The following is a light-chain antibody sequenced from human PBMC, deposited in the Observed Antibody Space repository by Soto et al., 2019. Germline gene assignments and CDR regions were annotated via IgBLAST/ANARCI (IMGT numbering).Light chain of an antibody. J-gene: IGKJ4*01. CDR1: QSVTSSY. CDR3: QQYSTSRLT. V-gene: IGKV3-20*01. CDR2: GAS. Sequence: EIVLTQSPGTLSLSPGERATLSCRSSQSVTSSYLAWYKQKPGQAPRLLISGASSRATGIPDRFSGSGSGTAFTLTISKLEPEDFAVYYCQQYSTSRLTFGGGTKVEIK.